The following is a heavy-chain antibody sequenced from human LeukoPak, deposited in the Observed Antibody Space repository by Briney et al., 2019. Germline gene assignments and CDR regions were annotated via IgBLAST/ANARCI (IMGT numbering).Heavy chain of an antibody. CDR3: ARLGCSGRSCHSLPADY. Sequence: ASVKVSCKASGYTFTGYYMHWVRQAPGQGLEWMGRINPNSGGTDDAQNFQGRVTMTRDTSISTAYMELSRLRSDDTAVYYCARLGCSGRSCHSLPADYWGQGTLVTVSS. V-gene: IGHV1-2*06. J-gene: IGHJ4*02. CDR2: INPNSGGT. CDR1: GYTFTGYY. D-gene: IGHD2-15*01.